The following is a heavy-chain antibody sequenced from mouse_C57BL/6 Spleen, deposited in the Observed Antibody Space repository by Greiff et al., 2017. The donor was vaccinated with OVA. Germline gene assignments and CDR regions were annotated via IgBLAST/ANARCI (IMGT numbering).Heavy chain of an antibody. J-gene: IGHJ4*01. CDR1: GYTFTSYW. CDR3: ARKYDGYYVGYAMDY. CDR2: IYPGSGST. V-gene: IGHV1-55*01. D-gene: IGHD2-3*01. Sequence: VQLQQPGAELVKPGASVKMSCKASGYTFTSYWITWVKQRPGQGLEWIGDIYPGSGSTNYNEKFKSKATLTVDTSSSTAYMQLSSLTSEDSAVYYCARKYDGYYVGYAMDYWGQGTSVTVSS.